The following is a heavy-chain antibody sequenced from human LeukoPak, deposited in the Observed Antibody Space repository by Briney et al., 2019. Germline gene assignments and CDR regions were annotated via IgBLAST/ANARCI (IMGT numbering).Heavy chain of an antibody. J-gene: IGHJ4*02. CDR3: ARAPLWFGELLPVDY. Sequence: ASVKVSCKASGYTFTSYGISWVRQAPGQGLEWMGWISAYNGNTNYAQKLQGRVTMTTDTSTSTAYMELRSLRSDDTAVYYCARAPLWFGELLPVDYRGQGTLVTVSS. CDR2: ISAYNGNT. CDR1: GYTFTSYG. V-gene: IGHV1-18*01. D-gene: IGHD3-10*01.